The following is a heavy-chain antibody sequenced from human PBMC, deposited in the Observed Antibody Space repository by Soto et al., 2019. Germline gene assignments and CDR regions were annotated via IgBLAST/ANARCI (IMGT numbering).Heavy chain of an antibody. Sequence: ASVKVSCKASGYTFTSYAMHWVRQAPGQRLEWMGWIIPVNGKTKYSQKFQGRVTITRDESTSTAYMELSSLRSEDTAVYYCARDRLSGYTQMFDYWGQGTLVTVSS. V-gene: IGHV1-3*01. CDR2: IIPVNGKT. D-gene: IGHD5-12*01. J-gene: IGHJ4*02. CDR1: GYTFTSYA. CDR3: ARDRLSGYTQMFDY.